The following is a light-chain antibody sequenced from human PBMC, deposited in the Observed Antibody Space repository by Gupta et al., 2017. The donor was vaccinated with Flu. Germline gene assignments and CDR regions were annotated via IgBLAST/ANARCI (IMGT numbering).Light chain of an antibody. CDR1: SLRRNY. J-gene: IGLJ2*01. CDR2: GKN. Sequence: SSELTQDPAVSVALGQTVRITCQGDSLRRNYATWYQLKPGQAPVVVIYGKNNRPSGIPDRFSGAHSGNTAYLTSTAAQAEDEADYYGNSRDSSGNFRGVIFGGGTKLTVL. CDR3: NSRDSSGNFRGVI. V-gene: IGLV3-19*01.